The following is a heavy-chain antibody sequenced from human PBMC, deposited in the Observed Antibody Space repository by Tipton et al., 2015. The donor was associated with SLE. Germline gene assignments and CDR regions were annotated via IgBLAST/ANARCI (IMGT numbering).Heavy chain of an antibody. CDR2: MYYSGST. J-gene: IGHJ5*02. CDR3: ARAPYYYDSSGYYRFDP. V-gene: IGHV4-59*01. CDR1: GDSISSYY. D-gene: IGHD3-22*01. Sequence: TLSLTCTVSGDSISSYYWSWIRQPPGKGLELIGYMYYSGSTYYNPSLKSRVTISVDTSKNQFSLKLSSVTAADTAVYYCARAPYYYDSSGYYRFDPWGQGTLVTVSS.